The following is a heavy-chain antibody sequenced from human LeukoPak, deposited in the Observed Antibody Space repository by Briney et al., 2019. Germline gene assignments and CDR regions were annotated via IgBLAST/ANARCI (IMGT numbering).Heavy chain of an antibody. CDR2: IFPSGGEI. J-gene: IGHJ4*02. CDR1: GFTLSSYA. V-gene: IGHV3-23*01. CDR3: ATYRQVLLPFES. Sequence: GGSLRLSCAASGFTLSSYAMIWVRQPPGKGLEWVSSIFPSGGEIHYADSVRGRFTISRDNSKSTLSLQMNSLRAEDTAIYYCATYRQVLLPFESWGQGTLVTVSS. D-gene: IGHD2-8*02.